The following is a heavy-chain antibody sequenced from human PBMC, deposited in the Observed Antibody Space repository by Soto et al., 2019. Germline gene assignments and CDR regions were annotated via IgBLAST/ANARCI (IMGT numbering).Heavy chain of an antibody. CDR3: ARDLISVAGTYGMDV. Sequence: ASVTVSCKASGYTFTGYYMHWVRQAPGQGLEWMGWINPNSGGTNYAQKFQGWVTMTRDTSISTAYMELSRLRSDDTAVYYCARDLISVAGTYGMDVWGQGTTVTVSS. CDR2: INPNSGGT. J-gene: IGHJ6*02. CDR1: GYTFTGYY. D-gene: IGHD6-19*01. V-gene: IGHV1-2*04.